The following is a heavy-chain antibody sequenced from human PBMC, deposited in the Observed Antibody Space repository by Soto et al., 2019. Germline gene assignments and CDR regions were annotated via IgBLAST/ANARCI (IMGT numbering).Heavy chain of an antibody. V-gene: IGHV3-33*06. CDR3: AKALPGVTEATDV. D-gene: IGHD3-10*01. J-gene: IGHJ3*01. CDR2: IWYDGSHQ. CDR1: GFSFAGSG. Sequence: QVQLVESGGGVVQPGTSLRLSCAASGFSFAGSGMHWGRQAPGKGLEWVALIWYDGSHQFYADSVRGRFIISRDNSKYTQVLQMNRLPPEDTAVYFCAKALPGVTEATDVWGQGTSVNVSS.